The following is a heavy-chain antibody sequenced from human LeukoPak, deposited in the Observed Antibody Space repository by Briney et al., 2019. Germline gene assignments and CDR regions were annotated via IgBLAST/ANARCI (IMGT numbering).Heavy chain of an antibody. Sequence: PGRSLRLSCAASGFTFSTYIMHWVRQAPGKGLEYVSAINGNGGTTYYANSVKGRFTISRDNSKNTLYLQMGSLRAEDMAVYYCAKDSAYYMDVWGKGTTVTVSS. CDR1: GFTFSTYI. CDR2: INGNGGTT. V-gene: IGHV3-64*01. J-gene: IGHJ6*03. CDR3: AKDSAYYMDV. D-gene: IGHD2-15*01.